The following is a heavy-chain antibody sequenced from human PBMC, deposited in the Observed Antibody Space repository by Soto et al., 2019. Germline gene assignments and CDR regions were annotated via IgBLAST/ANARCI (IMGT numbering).Heavy chain of an antibody. CDR1: GWSFSGYY. V-gene: IGHV4-34*01. Sequence: PXETLSLTCAVDGWSFSGYYWSWIRQPPGKGLEWIGEINHSGSTNYNPSLKSRVTISVDTSKNQFSLKLSSVTAADTAVYYCARPTTVVRDAFDTWGQGTMVTVSS. D-gene: IGHD4-17*01. CDR2: INHSGST. J-gene: IGHJ3*02. CDR3: ARPTTVVRDAFDT.